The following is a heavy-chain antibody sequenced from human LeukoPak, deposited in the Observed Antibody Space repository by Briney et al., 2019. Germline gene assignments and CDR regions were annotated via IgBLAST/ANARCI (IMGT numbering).Heavy chain of an antibody. D-gene: IGHD3-10*01. V-gene: IGHV3-21*01. CDR2: ISSSSSYI. J-gene: IGHJ4*02. CDR1: GFTFSSYS. Sequence: GGSLRLSRAASGFTFSSYSMNWVRQAPGKGLEWVSSISSSSSYIYYADSVKGRFTISRDNAKNSLYLQMNSLRAEDTAVYYCARGRSGSYSFDYWGQGTLVTVSS. CDR3: ARGRSGSYSFDY.